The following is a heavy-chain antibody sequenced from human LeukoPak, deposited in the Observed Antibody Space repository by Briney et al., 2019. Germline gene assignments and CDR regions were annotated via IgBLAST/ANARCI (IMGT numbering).Heavy chain of an antibody. Sequence: SETLSLTCTVSGGSISSYYWSWIRQPAGKGLEWIGRIYTSGSTNYNPSLKSRVTMSVDTSKSQFSLKLSSVTAADTAVYYCARDGSSGWYRGWFDPWGQGTLVTVSS. V-gene: IGHV4-4*07. J-gene: IGHJ5*02. D-gene: IGHD6-19*01. CDR2: IYTSGST. CDR1: GGSISSYY. CDR3: ARDGSSGWYRGWFDP.